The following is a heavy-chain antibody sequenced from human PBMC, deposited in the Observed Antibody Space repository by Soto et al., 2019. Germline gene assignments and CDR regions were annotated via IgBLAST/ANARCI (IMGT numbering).Heavy chain of an antibody. V-gene: IGHV3-30*03. D-gene: IGHD3-10*02. CDR1: GFIFSNNG. CDR2: MSYDGSDT. CDR3: TIVRVADSALDH. Sequence: GSLRLSCVGSGFIFSNNGMHWVRQTPGKGLEWVALMSYDGSDTFYADSVKGRFTISRDNSKNTLFLHMSNLRAEDTAMYYCTIVRVADSALDHWGQGTLVTVPQ. J-gene: IGHJ4*02.